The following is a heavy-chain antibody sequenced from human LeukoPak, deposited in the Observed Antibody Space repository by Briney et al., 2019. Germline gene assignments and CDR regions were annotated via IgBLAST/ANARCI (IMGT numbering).Heavy chain of an antibody. D-gene: IGHD3-10*01. CDR3: ARGNDGSGSPSYYFYYMDV. J-gene: IGHJ6*03. Sequence: GASVKVSCKASGGTFSSYTISWVRQAPGQGLEWMGGIIPIFGTANYAQKFQGRVTITADESTSTAYVELSSLRSEDTAVYYCARGNDGSGSPSYYFYYMDVWGKGTTVTISS. CDR2: IIPIFGTA. V-gene: IGHV1-69*13. CDR1: GGTFSSYT.